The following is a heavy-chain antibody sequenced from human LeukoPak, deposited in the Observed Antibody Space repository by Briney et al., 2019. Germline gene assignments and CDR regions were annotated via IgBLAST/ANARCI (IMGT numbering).Heavy chain of an antibody. V-gene: IGHV3-66*02. CDR2: LYSGGST. CDR1: GFTVSTNY. Sequence: GGSLRLSCVASGFTVSTNYMSWVRQAPGKGLEWVSLLYSGGSTYYADPVKGRFTTSRDNSKNTLYLQMNSLRPEDTAVYYCASRDDFWSGYYFDIWGQGTMVTVSS. CDR3: ASRDDFWSGYYFDI. J-gene: IGHJ3*02. D-gene: IGHD3-3*01.